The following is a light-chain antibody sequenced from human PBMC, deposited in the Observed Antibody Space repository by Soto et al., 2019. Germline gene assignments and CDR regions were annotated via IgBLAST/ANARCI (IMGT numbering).Light chain of an antibody. Sequence: DIQMTQSPSSLSASVGDRVTITCRASQGIHHYLAWYQQKPGKVPKLLIYTASTLQSGVPSRLSGSGSGTDFTLTISSLQPEDVATYYCQKYNSAPLTFGGGTKVEIK. V-gene: IGKV1-27*01. CDR1: QGIHHY. CDR3: QKYNSAPLT. CDR2: TAS. J-gene: IGKJ4*01.